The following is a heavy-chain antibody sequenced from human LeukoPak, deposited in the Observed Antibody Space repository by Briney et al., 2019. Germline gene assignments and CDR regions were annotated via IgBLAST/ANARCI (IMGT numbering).Heavy chain of an antibody. CDR1: GGTFSSYA. J-gene: IGHJ4*02. CDR2: IIPIFGTA. D-gene: IGHD2-15*01. V-gene: IGHV1-69*13. Sequence: ASVKVSCKASGGTFSSYAISWVRQAPGQGLEWMGGIIPIFGTANYAQKFQGRVTITADESTSTAYMELSSLRSEDTAVYYCARGLEAGGRGDYWGQGTLVTVSS. CDR3: ARGLEAGGRGDY.